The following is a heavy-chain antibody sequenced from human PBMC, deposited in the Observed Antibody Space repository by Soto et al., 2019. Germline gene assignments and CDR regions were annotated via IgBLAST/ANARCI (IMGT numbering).Heavy chain of an antibody. Sequence: ASVKVSCKASGYTFTSYGISWVRQAPGQGLEWMGWISAYNGNTNYAQKLQGRVTMTTDTSTSTAYMELRSLRSDDTAVYYCARDPKPGYSSGWYAIDYWGQGTLVTVSS. CDR2: ISAYNGNT. CDR3: ARDPKPGYSSGWYAIDY. CDR1: GYTFTSYG. D-gene: IGHD6-19*01. V-gene: IGHV1-18*01. J-gene: IGHJ4*02.